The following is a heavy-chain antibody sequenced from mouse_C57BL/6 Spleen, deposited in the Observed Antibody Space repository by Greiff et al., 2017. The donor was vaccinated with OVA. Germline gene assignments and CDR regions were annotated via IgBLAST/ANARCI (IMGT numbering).Heavy chain of an antibody. J-gene: IGHJ2*01. CDR2: IRNKANGYTT. CDR1: GFTFTDYY. Sequence: EVKVVESGGGLVQPGGSLSLSCAASGFTFTDYYMSWVRQPPGKALEWLGFIRNKANGYTTEYSASVKGRFTISRDNSQSILYLQMNALRAEDSATYYCARRSSGYFDYWGQGTTLTVSS. CDR3: ARRSSGYFDY. V-gene: IGHV7-3*01. D-gene: IGHD1-1*01.